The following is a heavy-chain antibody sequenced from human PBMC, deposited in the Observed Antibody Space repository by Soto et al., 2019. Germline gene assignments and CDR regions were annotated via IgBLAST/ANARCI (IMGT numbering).Heavy chain of an antibody. Sequence: AASVKVSCKASGFTFSNYGLNWVRQAPGQGLEWMGWVSANNGHTNYAQNLQGRVSMTTDTSTSTAYMELRGLRFDDTAVYYCARDIESVTAKHFFYYYAMAVWGQGTTVTVS. V-gene: IGHV1-18*01. CDR1: GFTFSNYG. J-gene: IGHJ6*02. CDR2: VSANNGHT. D-gene: IGHD2-8*01. CDR3: ARDIESVTAKHFFYYYAMAV.